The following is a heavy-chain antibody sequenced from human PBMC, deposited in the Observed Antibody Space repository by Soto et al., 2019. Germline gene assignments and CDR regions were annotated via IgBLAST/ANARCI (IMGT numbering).Heavy chain of an antibody. J-gene: IGHJ4*02. CDR1: GFTFSSYG. Sequence: QVQLVESGGGVVQPGRSLRLSCAASGFTFSSYGMHWVRQAPGKGLEWVAVIWSDGSNSYYADSVKGRFTISRDNSKNTLYLQMKSLRAEDTAVYYCASLSSTVTDPFDYWGQGPLVSVSS. D-gene: IGHD4-17*01. CDR3: ASLSSTVTDPFDY. CDR2: IWSDGSNS. V-gene: IGHV3-33*01.